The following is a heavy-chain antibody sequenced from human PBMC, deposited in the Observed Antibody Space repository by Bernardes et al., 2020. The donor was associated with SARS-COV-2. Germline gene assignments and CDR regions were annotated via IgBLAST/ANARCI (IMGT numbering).Heavy chain of an antibody. J-gene: IGHJ4*02. Sequence: GGSLRLSCRGSGFTFSGHSMNWVRQAPGKGLEWVASISYTSSYIYHADSVKGRFTISRDNAQNSLYLQMNSLRADDTAVYYCSRGAEPHALWNLDFWGQGTEVTVSS. CDR3: SRGAEPHALWNLDF. CDR2: ISYTSSYI. V-gene: IGHV3-21*01. CDR1: GFTFSGHS. D-gene: IGHD3-3*01.